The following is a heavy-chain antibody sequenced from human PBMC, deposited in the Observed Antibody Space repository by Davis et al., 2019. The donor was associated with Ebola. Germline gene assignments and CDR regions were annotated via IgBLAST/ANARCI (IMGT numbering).Heavy chain of an antibody. CDR3: AKDLLWWSASDV. J-gene: IGHJ6*02. V-gene: IGHV3-NL1*01. Sequence: PGGSLRLSCAASGFTFRNYGMHWVRQAPGKGLEWVSGIGSSSNGRHYADSVKGRFTISRDDSKNTVYLQMNNLRAEDTAVYYCAKDLLWWSASDVWGQGTTVTVSS. CDR2: IGSSSNGR. CDR1: GFTFRNYG. D-gene: IGHD2-21*01.